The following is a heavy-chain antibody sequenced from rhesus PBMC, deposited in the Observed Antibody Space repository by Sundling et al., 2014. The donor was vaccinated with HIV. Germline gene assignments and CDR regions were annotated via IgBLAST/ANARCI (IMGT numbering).Heavy chain of an antibody. CDR3: ARGSGFCLRTYCSVEHFDF. CDR1: GYSISSGYY. V-gene: IGHV4-165*02. J-gene: IGHJ1*01. D-gene: IGHD2-15*01. CDR2: IYGSGGIN. Sequence: QVQLQESGPGLVKPSETLSLTCAVSGYSISSGYYWNWIRQPPGKGLEWIGSIYGSGGINYLNPSLKSRVTLSVDTSKNQVSLKLSAVTAADTAVYYCARGSGFCLRTYCSVEHFDFWGQGALVTVSS.